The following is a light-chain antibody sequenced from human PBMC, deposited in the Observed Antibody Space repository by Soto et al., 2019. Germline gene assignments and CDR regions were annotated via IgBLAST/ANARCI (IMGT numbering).Light chain of an antibody. J-gene: IGKJ1*01. CDR1: QIVSSTY. CDR2: GAS. V-gene: IGKV3-20*01. CDR3: QQYNNWPRT. Sequence: EIVFTQSPSTLSLSPWERATLSCWAIQIVSSTYLAWYQQKPXQAPRLLIYGASSRATVIPDRFSGSGSGTDFNLTISRVEPKDFAVYYCQQYNNWPRTFGQGTKVDIK.